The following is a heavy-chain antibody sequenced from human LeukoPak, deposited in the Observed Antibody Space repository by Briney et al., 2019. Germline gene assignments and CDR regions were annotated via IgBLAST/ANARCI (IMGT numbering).Heavy chain of an antibody. CDR1: GLTFSSYD. D-gene: IGHD4-17*01. Sequence: PGGSLRLSCAASGLTFSSYDMSWVRRAPGKGLEWVSTINGAESTYYADSVKGRFTISRDNSKKTLYLQMNSLRAEDTAVYYCAKGLVTTAADYWGRGTLVTVAS. V-gene: IGHV3-23*01. CDR3: AKGLVTTAADY. CDR2: INGAEST. J-gene: IGHJ4*02.